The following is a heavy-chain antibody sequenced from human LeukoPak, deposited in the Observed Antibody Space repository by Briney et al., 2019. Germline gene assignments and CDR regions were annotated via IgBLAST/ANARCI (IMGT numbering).Heavy chain of an antibody. Sequence: GGSLRLSCAASGFTFSSYGMHWVRQAPGKGLEWVAVIWYDGSNKYYADSVKGRFTISRDNSKNTLYLQMNSLRAEDTAVYYCARGPYGDFDAFDIWGQGTMVTASS. V-gene: IGHV3-33*01. D-gene: IGHD4-17*01. CDR3: ARGPYGDFDAFDI. CDR2: IWYDGSNK. J-gene: IGHJ3*02. CDR1: GFTFSSYG.